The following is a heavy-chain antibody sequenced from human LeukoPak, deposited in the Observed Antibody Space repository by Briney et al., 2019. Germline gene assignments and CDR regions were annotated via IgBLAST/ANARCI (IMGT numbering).Heavy chain of an antibody. D-gene: IGHD1-26*01. CDR1: RFTVSSNY. J-gene: IGHJ3*02. Sequence: GGSLRLSCAASRFTVSSNYMTWVRQAPGKGLEWVSVIYSGGNTYYADSVKGRFTISRDNSKSTLYLQMNSLRLEDTAVYYCAKGTSGNYWRNPFDIWGQGTIVTVSS. CDR3: AKGTSGNYWRNPFDI. CDR2: IYSGGNT. V-gene: IGHV3-66*01.